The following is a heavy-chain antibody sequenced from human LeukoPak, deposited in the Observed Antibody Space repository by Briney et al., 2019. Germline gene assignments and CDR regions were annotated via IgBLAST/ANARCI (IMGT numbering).Heavy chain of an antibody. CDR2: IRSSSET. CDR1: GFTFSQNS. CDR3: ARDAGNSGYGCDL. J-gene: IGHJ5*02. Sequence: PGGSLRLSRAASGFTFSQNSMNWVRQAPGKGLEWVSHIRSSSETFYADSVKGRFTISRDNARNSLYLQMNNLRGEDTAIYYCARDAGNSGYGCDLWGQGTLVTVSS. V-gene: IGHV3-48*01. D-gene: IGHD5-12*01.